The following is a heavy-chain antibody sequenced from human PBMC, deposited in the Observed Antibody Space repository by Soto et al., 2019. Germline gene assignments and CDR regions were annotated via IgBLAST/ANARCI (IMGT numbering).Heavy chain of an antibody. CDR2: ISTDGGYM. CDR3: EKDIQPPGLPFDY. V-gene: IGHV3-11*01. CDR1: GFTFRDYY. D-gene: IGHD1-1*01. Sequence: QVQLVESGGGLVNPGGSLRRSCAASGFTFRDYYMTWLRQAPGTGLEWVSYISTDGGYMYYADSVKGRFTISRDNAKNSLYLQMNSLGAEDTAFYYCEKDIQPPGLPFDYWGQGTLVTVSS. J-gene: IGHJ4*02.